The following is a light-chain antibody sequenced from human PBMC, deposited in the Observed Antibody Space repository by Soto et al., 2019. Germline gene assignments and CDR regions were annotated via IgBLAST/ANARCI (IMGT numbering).Light chain of an antibody. J-gene: IGKJ4*01. CDR3: QQYGSSTLT. Sequence: EIVLTQSPGTLSLSPGERATLSCRASQSVSSSYLAWYQQKPGQAPRLLIYGPSSRATGIPDRFSGSGSGTDFTLTISRLEPEDFAVCYCQQYGSSTLTFGGGTKVEIK. V-gene: IGKV3-20*01. CDR1: QSVSSSY. CDR2: GPS.